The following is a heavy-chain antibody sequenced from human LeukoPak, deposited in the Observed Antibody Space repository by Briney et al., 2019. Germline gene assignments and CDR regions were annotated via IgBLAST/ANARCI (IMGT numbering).Heavy chain of an antibody. V-gene: IGHV4-34*01. CDR1: GGSFSGYY. J-gene: IGHJ4*02. CDR2: INHSGST. Sequence: PSETLSLTCAVYGGSFSGYYWSWIRQPPGKGLEWIGEINHSGSTNYNPSLKSRVTISVDTSKNQFSLKLSSVTAADTAVYYCARGRRGGYCSGGSCYRYSYGLFDYWGQGTLVTVSS. D-gene: IGHD2-15*01. CDR3: ARGRRGGYCSGGSCYRYSYGLFDY.